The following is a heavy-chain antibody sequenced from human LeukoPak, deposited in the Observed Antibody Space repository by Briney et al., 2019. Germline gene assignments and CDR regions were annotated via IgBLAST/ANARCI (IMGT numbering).Heavy chain of an antibody. J-gene: IGHJ4*02. V-gene: IGHV4-4*07. CDR2: IYTSGST. CDR1: GGSISSYY. D-gene: IGHD3-10*01. Sequence: SETLSLTCTVSGGSISSYYWSWIRQPAGKGLEWIGRIYTSGSTNYNPSLKGRVTMSVDTSKNQFSLKLSSVTAADTAVYYCARATMVRGATPAVYFDYWGQGTLVTVSS. CDR3: ARATMVRGATPAVYFDY.